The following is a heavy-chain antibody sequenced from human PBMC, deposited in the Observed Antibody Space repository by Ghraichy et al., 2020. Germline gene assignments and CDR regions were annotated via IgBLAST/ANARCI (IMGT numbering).Heavy chain of an antibody. CDR1: GFTFSSYS. Sequence: RGSLRLSCAASGFTFSSYSMNWVRQAPGKGLEWVSSISSSSSYIYYADSVKGRFTISRDNAKNSLYLQMNSLRAEDTAVYYCARHSSQYWYFDLWGRGTLVTVSS. J-gene: IGHJ2*01. CDR3: ARHSSQYWYFDL. D-gene: IGHD3-22*01. CDR2: ISSSSSYI. V-gene: IGHV3-21*01.